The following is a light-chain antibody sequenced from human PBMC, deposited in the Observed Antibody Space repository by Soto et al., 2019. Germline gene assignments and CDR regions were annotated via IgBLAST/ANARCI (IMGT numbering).Light chain of an antibody. Sequence: DIVMTQSPLYLPVTPGEPASISCRSSQSLLHSSGHNCLDWYLQKPGQSPQLLIHLGSSRASGVPDRFSGSGSGTDFTLRISRVEAEDVGIYYCMQALHSPPTFGGGTRVEIK. J-gene: IGKJ4*01. CDR1: QSLLHSSGHNC. CDR3: MQALHSPPT. CDR2: LGS. V-gene: IGKV2-28*01.